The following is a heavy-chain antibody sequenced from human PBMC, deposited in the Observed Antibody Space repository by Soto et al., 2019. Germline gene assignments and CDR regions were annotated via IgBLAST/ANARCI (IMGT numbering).Heavy chain of an antibody. J-gene: IGHJ5*02. CDR3: VRGGGGGLFDP. D-gene: IGHD2-15*01. V-gene: IGHV3-7*01. CDR1: GFTFSSYW. CDR2: IKQDGSEK. Sequence: GGSLRLSCAASGFTFSSYWMSWVRQAPGKGPEWVANIKQDGSEKYYVDSVKGRFTISRDNAKRSLYLQMMSLTAEDTAIYYCVRGGGGGLFDPWGQGTMVTVSS.